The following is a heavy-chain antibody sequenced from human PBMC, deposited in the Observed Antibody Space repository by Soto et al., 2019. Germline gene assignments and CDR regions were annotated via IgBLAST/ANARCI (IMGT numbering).Heavy chain of an antibody. D-gene: IGHD6-19*01. CDR2: VYYTGST. J-gene: IGHJ4*02. CDR1: GGSISGSY. Sequence: PSETLSLTCSGSGGSISGSYWSWIRQSPGKGLEWLGYVYYTGSTNYSPYLRSRVSISVDTSKNEFSLRLSSVTAADTAVYFCARSVAVPGAHIDYWGQGTQVTVSS. V-gene: IGHV4-59*01. CDR3: ARSVAVPGAHIDY.